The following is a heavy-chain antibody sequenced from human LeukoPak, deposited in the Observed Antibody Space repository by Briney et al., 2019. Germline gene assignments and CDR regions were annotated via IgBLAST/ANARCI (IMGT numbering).Heavy chain of an antibody. Sequence: GGSLRLSCAASGFTFSNAWMSWVRPAPGKGLEWVGRIKSKTDGGTTDYAAPVKGRFTISRDDSKNTLYLQMNSLKTEDTAVYYCTTDETSIVGALTAPPVDYWGQGTLVTVSS. CDR2: IKSKTDGGTT. CDR1: GFTFSNAW. D-gene: IGHD1-26*01. CDR3: TTDETSIVGALTAPPVDY. J-gene: IGHJ4*02. V-gene: IGHV3-15*01.